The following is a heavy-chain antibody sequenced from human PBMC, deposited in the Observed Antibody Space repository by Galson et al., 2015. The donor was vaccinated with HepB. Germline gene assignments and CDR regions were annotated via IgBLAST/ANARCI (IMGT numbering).Heavy chain of an antibody. D-gene: IGHD3-10*01. J-gene: IGHJ4*02. V-gene: IGHV3-49*04. Sequence: SLRLSCAASGFTFGDYAMSWVRQAPGEGLEWVGFIRSKAYGGTTEYAASVKGRFTISRDDSKSIPYLQMNSLKTEDTAVYYCTSGAGRWCGESLDYWGQGTLVTVSS. CDR1: GFTFGDYA. CDR3: TSGAGRWCGESLDY. CDR2: IRSKAYGGTT.